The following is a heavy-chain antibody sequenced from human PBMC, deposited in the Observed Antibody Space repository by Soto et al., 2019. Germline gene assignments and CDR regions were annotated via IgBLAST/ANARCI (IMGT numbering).Heavy chain of an antibody. D-gene: IGHD5-18*01. Sequence: QVQLVQSGAEVKKPGASVKVSCKASGYTFTAYYMHWVRQAPGQGLEWMGWINPNSGGTNYAQKFEGWVPRTRDTAIGTAYRALSRLRSDVTAVYYCARGGGLPYSDGYRYYFDYRGQGTLVTVSS. CDR2: INPNSGGT. J-gene: IGHJ4*02. CDR3: ARGGGLPYSDGYRYYFDY. CDR1: GYTFTAYY. V-gene: IGHV1-2*04.